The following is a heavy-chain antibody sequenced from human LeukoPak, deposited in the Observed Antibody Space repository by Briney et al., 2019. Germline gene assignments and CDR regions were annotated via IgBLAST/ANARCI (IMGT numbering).Heavy chain of an antibody. CDR2: ISGSGGST. Sequence: GGSLRLSCAASGFTFSGYAMSWVRQAPGKGLEWVSAISGSGGSTYYADSVKGRFTISRDNSKNTLYLQMNSLRAKDTAVYYCAKDGGLTGDPSYFDYWGQGTLVTVSS. CDR3: AKDGGLTGDPSYFDY. V-gene: IGHV3-23*01. CDR1: GFTFSGYA. D-gene: IGHD7-27*01. J-gene: IGHJ4*02.